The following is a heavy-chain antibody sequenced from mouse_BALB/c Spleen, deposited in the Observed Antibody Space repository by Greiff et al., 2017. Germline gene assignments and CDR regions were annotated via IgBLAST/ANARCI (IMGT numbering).Heavy chain of an antibody. V-gene: IGHV1-80*01. D-gene: IGHD1-1*02. J-gene: IGHJ1*01. Sequence: QVQLKESGAELVRPGSSVKISCKASGYAFSSYWMNWVKQRPGQGLEWIGQIYPGDGDTNYNGKFKGKATLTADKSSSTAYMQLSSLTSEDSAVYFCARGYGGNYLYWYFDVWGAGTTVTVSS. CDR1: GYAFSSYW. CDR3: ARGYGGNYLYWYFDV. CDR2: IYPGDGDT.